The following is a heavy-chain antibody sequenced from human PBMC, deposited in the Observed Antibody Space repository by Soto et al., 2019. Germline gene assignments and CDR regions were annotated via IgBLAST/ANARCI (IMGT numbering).Heavy chain of an antibody. Sequence: QVQLQESGPGLVKSSGTLSLTCTVSGGSISTSQWWSWLRQPPGKGLEWIGEIYHSGSSNYNASLKIRVTISVDKSKNQFSLKGNSVAAADTAVYYGARKTYESKGTFDYWGQGTLVTVSS. D-gene: IGHD2-8*01. V-gene: IGHV4-4*02. CDR1: GGSISTSQW. CDR2: IYHSGSS. CDR3: ARKTYESKGTFDY. J-gene: IGHJ4*02.